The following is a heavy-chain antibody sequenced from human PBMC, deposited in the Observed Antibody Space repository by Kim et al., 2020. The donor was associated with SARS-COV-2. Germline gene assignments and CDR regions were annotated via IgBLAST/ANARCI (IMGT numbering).Heavy chain of an antibody. CDR3: ARGGRCYGLRIGRQVDY. CDR1: GFTFSSYS. D-gene: IGHD2-15*01. J-gene: IGHJ4*02. CDR2: ISSSGSYI. V-gene: IGHV3-21*04. Sequence: GGSLRLSCAASGFTFSSYSMNWVRQAPGKGLEWVSSISSSGSYIYYADSVKGRFTISRDNAKNSLYLQMNSLRAEDTAVYYCARGGRCYGLRIGRQVDYWGQGNLVTVSS.